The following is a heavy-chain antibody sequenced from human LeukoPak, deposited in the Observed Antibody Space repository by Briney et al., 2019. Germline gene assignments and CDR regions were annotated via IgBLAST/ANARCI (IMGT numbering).Heavy chain of an antibody. CDR2: INSDGSST. J-gene: IGHJ4*02. CDR1: GFTFSSYW. CDR3: ARGAKAYYYDSSGYPQ. Sequence: GGSLRLSCAASGFTFSSYWMHWVRQAPGKGLVWVSRINSDGSSTSYADSVKGRFTISRDNAKNTLYLQMNSLRAEDAAVYYCARGAKAYYYDSSGYPQWGQGTLVTVSS. D-gene: IGHD3-22*01. V-gene: IGHV3-74*01.